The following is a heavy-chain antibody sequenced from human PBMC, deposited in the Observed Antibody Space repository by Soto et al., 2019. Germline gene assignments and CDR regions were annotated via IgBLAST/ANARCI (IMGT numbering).Heavy chain of an antibody. CDR3: ARGGYCSSTSCLTVDY. V-gene: IGHV4-34*01. D-gene: IGHD2-2*01. Sequence: PSETLSLTCAVYGGSFSGYYWSWIRQPPGKGLEWIGEINHSGSTNYNPSLKSRVTISVDTSKNQFSLKLSSVTAADTAVYYCARGGYCSSTSCLTVDYWGQGTLVTVSS. J-gene: IGHJ4*02. CDR2: INHSGST. CDR1: GGSFSGYY.